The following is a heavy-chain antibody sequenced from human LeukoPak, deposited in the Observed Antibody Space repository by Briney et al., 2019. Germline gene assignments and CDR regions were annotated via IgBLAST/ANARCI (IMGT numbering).Heavy chain of an antibody. CDR1: GFTFSSYG. V-gene: IGHV3-30*18. Sequence: GRSLRLSCAASGFTFSSYGMHWVRQAPGKGLEWVAVISYDGSNKYYADSVKGRFTISRDNSKNTLYLQMNSLRAEDTAVYYCAKDSERIAVAGTFFHWGQETLVTVSS. CDR2: ISYDGSNK. D-gene: IGHD6-19*01. J-gene: IGHJ4*02. CDR3: AKDSERIAVAGTFFH.